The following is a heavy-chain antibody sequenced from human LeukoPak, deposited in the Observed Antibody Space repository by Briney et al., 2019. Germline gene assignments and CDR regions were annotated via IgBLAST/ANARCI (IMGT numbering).Heavy chain of an antibody. CDR2: MNPNSGNT. J-gene: IGHJ6*03. V-gene: IGHV1-8*01. D-gene: IGHD3-10*01. CDR1: GYTFTSYD. Sequence: ASVKVSCKASGYTFTSYDINWVRQATGQGLGWMGWMNPNSGNTGYAQKFQGRVTMTRNTSISTAYMELSSLRSEDTAVYYCARAYTMVRGAYYYYMDVWGKGTTVTVSS. CDR3: ARAYTMVRGAYYYYMDV.